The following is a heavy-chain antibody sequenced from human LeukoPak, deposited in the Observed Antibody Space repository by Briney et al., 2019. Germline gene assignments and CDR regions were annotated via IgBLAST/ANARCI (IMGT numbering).Heavy chain of an antibody. CDR2: IYYSGST. J-gene: IGHJ3*02. CDR1: GGSISSYY. D-gene: IGHD4-23*01. V-gene: IGHV4-59*01. CDR3: ARLSRTVGRDAFDI. Sequence: SETLSLTCTVSGGSISSYYCSWIRQPPGKGLEWIGDIYYSGSTNYNPSLTSRVTISVDTSKNQFSLKLSSVTAADTAVYYCARLSRTVGRDAFDIWGQGTMVTVSS.